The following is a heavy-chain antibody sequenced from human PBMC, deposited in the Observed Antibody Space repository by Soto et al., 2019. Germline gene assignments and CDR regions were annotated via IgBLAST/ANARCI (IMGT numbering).Heavy chain of an antibody. V-gene: IGHV3-48*03. D-gene: IGHD6-6*01. Sequence: ESGGGLVQPGGSLRLSCAASGFTFSTYEMNWVRQAPGKGLEWVSYISSSGSTRHYADSVKGRFTISRDNARNSLYLQMNSLRAEDTAVYYCAREGSYSSSSRYYFDYWGQGTLVTVSS. CDR2: ISSSGSTR. J-gene: IGHJ4*02. CDR3: AREGSYSSSSRYYFDY. CDR1: GFTFSTYE.